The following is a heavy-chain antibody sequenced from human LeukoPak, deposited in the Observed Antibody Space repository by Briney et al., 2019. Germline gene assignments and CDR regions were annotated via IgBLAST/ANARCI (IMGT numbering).Heavy chain of an antibody. CDR1: GGSISSSSYY. Sequence: KASETLSLTCFVSGGSISSSSYYWGWIRQPPGKGLEWIGSIYYSGSTYYNPSLMSRVTISVDTSENKFSLKLSSVTAADTAVYYCARHLAAYCTSTTCYAVLALDCWGQGTLVTVSS. CDR3: ARHLAAYCTSTTCYAVLALDC. J-gene: IGHJ4*02. CDR2: IYYSGST. V-gene: IGHV4-39*01. D-gene: IGHD2-2*01.